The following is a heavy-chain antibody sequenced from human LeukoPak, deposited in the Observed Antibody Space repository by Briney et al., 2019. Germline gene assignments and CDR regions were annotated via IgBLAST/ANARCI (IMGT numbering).Heavy chain of an antibody. D-gene: IGHD3-3*01. Sequence: PGGSLRLSCAASGFTVSGNYMTWFRQAPGKGLEWVSAVRGSGTATYYADSVKGRFTISRDNSNNRLYLQMNSLRAEDTAIYYCVKTSRRDSTYDSPFDYWGQGTVVTVSS. V-gene: IGHV3-23*01. CDR1: GFTVSGNY. CDR3: VKTSRRDSTYDSPFDY. J-gene: IGHJ4*02. CDR2: VRGSGTAT.